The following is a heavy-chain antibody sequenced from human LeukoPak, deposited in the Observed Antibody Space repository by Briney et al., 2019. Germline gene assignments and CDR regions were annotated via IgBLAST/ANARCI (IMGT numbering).Heavy chain of an antibody. CDR2: ISSSGSTI. Sequence: GGSLRLSCAASGLTLSSYEMNWVRQAPGKGLEWLSYISSSGSTIYYADSVKGRFTISRDNAKSSLYLQMNTLRAEDTAVYYCARAGHVITMIVVLDAFDIWGQGTMVTVSS. V-gene: IGHV3-48*03. J-gene: IGHJ3*02. D-gene: IGHD3-22*01. CDR1: GLTLSSYE. CDR3: ARAGHVITMIVVLDAFDI.